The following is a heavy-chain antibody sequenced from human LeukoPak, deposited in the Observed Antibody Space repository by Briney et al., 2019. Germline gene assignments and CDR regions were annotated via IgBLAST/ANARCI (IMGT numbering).Heavy chain of an antibody. D-gene: IGHD2-15*01. CDR2: ISDSGGHT. J-gene: IGHJ4*02. CDR1: GFSFSSYA. V-gene: IGHV3-23*01. Sequence: GGSLRLSRAASGFSFSSYAMAWVRQAPGKGLEWVSAISDSGGHTYYAQSVRGRYTISRDNSKNTVYLQMNSLRVEDTALYYCAGGGYCSGASCYRSLGYWGQGTLVTVSS. CDR3: AGGGYCSGASCYRSLGY.